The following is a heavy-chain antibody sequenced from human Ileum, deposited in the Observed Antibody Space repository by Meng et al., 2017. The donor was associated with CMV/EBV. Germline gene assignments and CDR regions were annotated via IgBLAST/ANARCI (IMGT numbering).Heavy chain of an antibody. CDR3: TKGGPLGSYLDY. Sequence: SGFTCRKAWMTWVRQAPGKGLEWVGRIRSMGDGGTIDYAAPVEGRFTISRDDSANTLYLQMDSLETEDTAVYYCTKGGPLGSYLDYWGQGALVTVSS. V-gene: IGHV3-15*01. D-gene: IGHD1-26*01. J-gene: IGHJ4*02. CDR1: GFTCRKAW. CDR2: IRSMGDGGTI.